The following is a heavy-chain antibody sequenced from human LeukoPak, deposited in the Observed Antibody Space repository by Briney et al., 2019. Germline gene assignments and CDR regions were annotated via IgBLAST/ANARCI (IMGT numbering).Heavy chain of an antibody. CDR3: ARAGMETDPLDYYYYMDV. CDR1: GFTFTRYA. V-gene: IGHV3-7*04. CDR2: IKEDGREK. J-gene: IGHJ6*03. D-gene: IGHD5-18*01. Sequence: GGSLRLSCAASGFTFTRYAMTWVRQAPGKGLEGVANIKEDGREKYFVDSVKGRFTIPRDNAKNSLYLQMNSLRAEDTAVYYCARAGMETDPLDYYYYMDVWGKGTTVTVSS.